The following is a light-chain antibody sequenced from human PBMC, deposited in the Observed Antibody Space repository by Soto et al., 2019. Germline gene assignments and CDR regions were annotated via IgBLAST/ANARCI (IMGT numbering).Light chain of an antibody. Sequence: DIVMTQSPDSLAVSLGERATINCKSSQSFLYSSNNNNYLAWYQQKPGQPPKLLIYWASTRESGVPDRFSGSGSGTDFTLTISSLQAEDVAVYYCQQYYSTPPTFGQGTKVDIK. J-gene: IGKJ1*01. V-gene: IGKV4-1*01. CDR2: WAS. CDR1: QSFLYSSNNNNY. CDR3: QQYYSTPPT.